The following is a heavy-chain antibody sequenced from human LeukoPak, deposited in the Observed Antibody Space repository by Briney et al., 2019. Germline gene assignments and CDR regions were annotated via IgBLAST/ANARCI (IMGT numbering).Heavy chain of an antibody. CDR1: GYTFTSYG. V-gene: IGHV1-18*01. CDR3: ARDRSRDGYNRAGDY. Sequence: ASVKVSCKASGYTFTSYGISWVRQAPGQGLEWMGWISAYNGNTNYAQKLQGRVTMTTDTSTSTAYMELRSLRSDDTAVYYCARDRSRDGYNRAGDYWGQGTLVTVSS. D-gene: IGHD5-24*01. J-gene: IGHJ4*02. CDR2: ISAYNGNT.